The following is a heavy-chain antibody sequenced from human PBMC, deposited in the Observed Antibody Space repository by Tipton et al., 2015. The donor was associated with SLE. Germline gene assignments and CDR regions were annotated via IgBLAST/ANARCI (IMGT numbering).Heavy chain of an antibody. CDR2: ISSSSSYI. V-gene: IGHV3-21*01. D-gene: IGHD3-3*01. CDR3: ARGILLDFWRGFDY. J-gene: IGHJ4*02. CDR1: GFTFSSYS. Sequence: SLRLSCAASGFTFSSYSINWVRQAPGKGLEWVSSISSSSSYIYYADSVKGRFTISRDNAKNTLYLQMNSLRAEDTAVYYCARGILLDFWRGFDYWGQGTLVTVSS.